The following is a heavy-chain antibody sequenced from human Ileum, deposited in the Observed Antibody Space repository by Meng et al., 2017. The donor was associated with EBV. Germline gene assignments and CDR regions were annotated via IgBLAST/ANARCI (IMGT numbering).Heavy chain of an antibody. V-gene: IGHV4-28*01. J-gene: IGHJ4*02. CDR2: IYYSGST. CDR3: ARNVPGTSAYYD. Sequence: RLQESGPGLVKPPATLSLTCAVSGYSISSTNWWGWIRQPPGKGLEWIGYIYYSGSTSYNPSLKSRVTMSVDTSKNQFSLNLNSVTAVDTAVYYCARNVPGTSAYYDWGQGTLVTVSS. D-gene: IGHD3-22*01. CDR1: GYSISSTNW.